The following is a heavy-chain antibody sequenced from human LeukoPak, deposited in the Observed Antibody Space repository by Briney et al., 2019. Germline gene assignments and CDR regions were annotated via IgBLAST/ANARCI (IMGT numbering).Heavy chain of an antibody. CDR3: ARGGNIDFWSGQLIDY. CDR2: INSDWSST. J-gene: IGHJ4*02. Sequence: GGSLRLSCAASGFTFSSYWMHWVRHAPGKGLVWVSRINSDWSSTSYADSVKGRFTISRDNAKNTLYLQMNSLRAEDTAVYYCARGGNIDFWSGQLIDYWGQGTLVTVSS. D-gene: IGHD3-3*01. CDR1: GFTFSSYW. V-gene: IGHV3-74*01.